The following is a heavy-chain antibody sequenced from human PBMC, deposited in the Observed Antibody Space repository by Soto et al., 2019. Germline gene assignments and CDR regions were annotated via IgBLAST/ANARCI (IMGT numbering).Heavy chain of an antibody. CDR1: GFTFSSYG. J-gene: IGHJ4*02. CDR3: ARDRGSDDPIDY. Sequence: QVQLVESGGGVVQPGRSLRLSCGASGFTFSSYGMHWVRQAPGKGLEWVAVIWHDGSNKYYADSVKGRFTISRDNSKNTLYLQMNNLRDEDTAVYYCARDRGSDDPIDYWGQGTLVTVSS. D-gene: IGHD2-21*01. CDR2: IWHDGSNK. V-gene: IGHV3-33*01.